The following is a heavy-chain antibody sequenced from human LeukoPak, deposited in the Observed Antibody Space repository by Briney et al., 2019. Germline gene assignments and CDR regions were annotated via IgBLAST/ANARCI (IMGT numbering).Heavy chain of an antibody. V-gene: IGHV3-30*19. Sequence: GRSLRLSRAASGFTFSSYGMHWVRQAPGKGLEWVAVISYDGSNKYYADSVKGRFTISRDNSKNTLYLQMNSLRAEDTAVYYCARGDGYCSGGSCYSIDYWGQGTLVTVSS. J-gene: IGHJ4*02. CDR3: ARGDGYCSGGSCYSIDY. CDR2: ISYDGSNK. CDR1: GFTFSSYG. D-gene: IGHD2-15*01.